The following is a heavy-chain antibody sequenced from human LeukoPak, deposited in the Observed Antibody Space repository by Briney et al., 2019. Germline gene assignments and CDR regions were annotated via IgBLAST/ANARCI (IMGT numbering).Heavy chain of an antibody. CDR3: ARVVVAATVDY. CDR1: GYSMSSGYY. J-gene: IGHJ4*02. CDR2: IYHSGST. D-gene: IGHD2-15*01. V-gene: IGHV4-38-2*02. Sequence: SETLSLTCTVSGYSMSSGYYWGGIRQPPWKGLEWIGSIYHSGSTYYNPSLKSRVTISVDTSKNQFSLKLSSVTAADMAVYYCARVVVAATVDYWGQGTLVTVSS.